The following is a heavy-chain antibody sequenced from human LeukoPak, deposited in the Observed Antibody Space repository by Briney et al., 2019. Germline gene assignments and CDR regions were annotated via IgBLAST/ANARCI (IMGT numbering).Heavy chain of an antibody. CDR1: GGSISSSSYY. J-gene: IGHJ5*02. CDR2: IYYSGST. V-gene: IGHV4-39*01. D-gene: IGHD6-13*01. Sequence: SETLSLTCTVSGGSISSSSYYWGWIRQPPGKGLEWIGSIYYSGSTYYNPSLKSRVTISVDTSKNQFSLKLSSVTAADTAVYYCARRLSSPDGGNWFDPWGQGTLVTVSS. CDR3: ARRLSSPDGGNWFDP.